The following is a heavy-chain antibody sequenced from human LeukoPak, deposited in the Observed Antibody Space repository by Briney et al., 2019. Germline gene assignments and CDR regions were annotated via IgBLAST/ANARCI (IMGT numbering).Heavy chain of an antibody. CDR1: GGSISSSSYY. Sequence: SETLSLTCTVSGGSISSSSYYWGWIRQPPGKGLEWIGSIYYSGSTYYNPSLKSRVTISVDTSKNQFSLKLSSVTAADTAVYYCARARIVVVPAYTNWFDPWGQGTLVTVSS. J-gene: IGHJ5*02. D-gene: IGHD2-2*01. CDR3: ARARIVVVPAYTNWFDP. V-gene: IGHV4-39*07. CDR2: IYYSGST.